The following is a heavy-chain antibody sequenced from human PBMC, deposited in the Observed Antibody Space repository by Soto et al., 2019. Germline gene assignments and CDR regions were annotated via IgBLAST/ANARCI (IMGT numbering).Heavy chain of an antibody. CDR3: VRDGGGYYQDY. J-gene: IGHJ4*02. CDR2: IYYSGST. Sequence: PSETLSLTCIVSGGSISSSTYYWGWIRQPPGRGREWIGKIYYSGSTYYNPSPKSRLPISVDTSKNQFSLRLSSVSAADTAVYYCVRDGGGYYQDYWGQGALVTVSS. D-gene: IGHD3-22*01. V-gene: IGHV4-39*01. CDR1: GGSISSSTYY.